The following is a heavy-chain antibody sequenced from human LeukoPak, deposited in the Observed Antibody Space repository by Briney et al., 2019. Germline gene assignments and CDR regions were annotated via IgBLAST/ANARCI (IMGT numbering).Heavy chain of an antibody. CDR2: IYYSVSSEST. CDR1: GTSISSTPYS. D-gene: IGHD3-10*01. V-gene: IGHV4-39*01. J-gene: IGHJ5*02. Sequence: SETLSLTCTVSGTSISSTPYSWGWIRQPPGKGLEWIATIYYSVSSESTSYNPSLKSRVTMSVDTSKNQLSLKLISVTAADTAVYYCARHTRVGFGDRWGQGTLVTVSS. CDR3: ARHTRVGFGDR.